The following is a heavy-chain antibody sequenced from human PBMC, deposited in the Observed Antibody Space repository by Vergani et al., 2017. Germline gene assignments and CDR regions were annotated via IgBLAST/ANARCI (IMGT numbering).Heavy chain of an antibody. CDR2: IYPGVSDT. J-gene: IGHJ3*02. Sequence: EVQLVQSGAEVQKPGESLKISCKGSGYSFTSYWIGWVRQMPGKGLEWMGIIYPGVSDTRYSPAFQGQVTISADKSISTAYLQWSSLKASDTAMYYCXRPDIVVVPAAVGGAFDIWGQGTMVTVSS. V-gene: IGHV5-51*01. D-gene: IGHD2-2*01. CDR3: XRPDIVVVPAAVGGAFDI. CDR1: GYSFTSYW.